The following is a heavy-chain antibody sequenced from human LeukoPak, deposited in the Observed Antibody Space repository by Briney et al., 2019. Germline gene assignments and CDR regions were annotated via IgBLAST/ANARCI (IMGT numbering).Heavy chain of an antibody. CDR3: AKESKWNGDY. CDR2: ISSSSSTI. Sequence: GSLKLSCAGSGFTFSNYSMNWGRQAPGKGLEWVSYISSSSSTIYYADSVKGRFTISRDNAKNSLYLQMNSLRDEDTAVYYCAKESKWNGDYWGQGTLVTVSS. D-gene: IGHD1-1*01. V-gene: IGHV3-48*02. J-gene: IGHJ4*02. CDR1: GFTFSNYS.